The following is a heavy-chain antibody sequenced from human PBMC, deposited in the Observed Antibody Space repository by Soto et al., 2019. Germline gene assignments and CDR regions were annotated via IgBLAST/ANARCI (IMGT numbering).Heavy chain of an antibody. J-gene: IGHJ4*02. CDR2: VSHDGRNT. CDR3: AKGGRQWLVTSDFNY. D-gene: IGHD6-19*01. CDR1: GFTFSDYA. V-gene: IGHV3-30*18. Sequence: GSLRLSWAASGFTFSDYAMHWVSQAPGKGLEWVAVVSHDGRNTHYADSVKGRFTISRDSSKNTVSLEMTSLRAEDTAVYYCAKGGRQWLVTSDFNYWGQGALVTVSS.